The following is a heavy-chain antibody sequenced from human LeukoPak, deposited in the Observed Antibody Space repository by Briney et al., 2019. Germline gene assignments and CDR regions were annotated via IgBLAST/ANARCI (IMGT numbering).Heavy chain of an antibody. Sequence: ASVKVSCKASGYTFTSYGINWVRQAPGQGLEWMGWISTYNGHTNYAQKFQGRVTMTTDTSTSTASMELRSLRSDDTAVYYCARPLYGDYSFDYWGQGTLVTVSS. D-gene: IGHD4-17*01. CDR2: ISTYNGHT. V-gene: IGHV1-18*01. J-gene: IGHJ4*02. CDR1: GYTFTSYG. CDR3: ARPLYGDYSFDY.